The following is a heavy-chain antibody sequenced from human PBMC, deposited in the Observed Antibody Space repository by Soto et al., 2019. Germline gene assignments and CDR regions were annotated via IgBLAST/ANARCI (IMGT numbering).Heavy chain of an antibody. CDR3: ARDGGEYSSSHSFDY. J-gene: IGHJ4*02. CDR2: IYHSGST. CDR1: GGSISSSNW. V-gene: IGHV4-4*02. Sequence: SETLSLTCAVSGGSISSSNWWSWVRQPPGKGLEWIGEIYHSGSTNYNPSLKSRVTISVDKSKNQFSLKLSSVTAADTAVYYCARDGGEYSSSHSFDYWGQGTLVTVSS. D-gene: IGHD6-13*01.